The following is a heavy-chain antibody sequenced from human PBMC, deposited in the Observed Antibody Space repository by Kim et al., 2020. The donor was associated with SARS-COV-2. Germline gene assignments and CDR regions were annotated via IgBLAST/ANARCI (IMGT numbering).Heavy chain of an antibody. V-gene: IGHV4-39*01. CDR2: IYYTWTT. Sequence: SETLSLTCTVSGGSISSSRHYWAWIRQPPGKGLEWIGSIYYTWTTDYNPSLKSRVTISLDTSKNEFSLKLNSVTAADPAVYYCVAYQYETTYDFWGRGTLVAVSS. D-gene: IGHD1-1*01. CDR3: VAYQYETTYDF. J-gene: IGHJ4*02. CDR1: GGSISSSRHY.